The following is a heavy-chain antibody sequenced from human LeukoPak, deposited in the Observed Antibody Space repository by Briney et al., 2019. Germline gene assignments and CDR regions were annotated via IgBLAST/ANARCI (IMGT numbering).Heavy chain of an antibody. CDR1: GFSFSSYA. CDR3: VRDRVIGTGSYWFDP. V-gene: IGHV3-30*01. D-gene: IGHD1-20*01. CDR2: ILDDGSKK. J-gene: IGHJ5*02. Sequence: GGSLRLSCAASGFSFSSYAMHWVRQAPGKGLEWVTLILDDGSKKYYADSVKGRFTISRDNSKNTLYLQMNSLRAEDTAVYYCVRDRVIGTGSYWFDPWGQGTLVTVSA.